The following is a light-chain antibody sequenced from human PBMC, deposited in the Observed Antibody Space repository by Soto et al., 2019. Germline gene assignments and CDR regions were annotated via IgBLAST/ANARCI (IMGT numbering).Light chain of an antibody. V-gene: IGKV3-15*01. CDR2: GAS. J-gene: IGKJ1*01. Sequence: DIVMTQSPATLSVSPGERATLSCRASQSVSSNLAWYQQKPGQAPRLLLYGASTRATGFSARFSGSGSGTEFTLTISSLQSEDFAVYYCQQYNNWPRTFGQGTKVDIK. CDR1: QSVSSN. CDR3: QQYNNWPRT.